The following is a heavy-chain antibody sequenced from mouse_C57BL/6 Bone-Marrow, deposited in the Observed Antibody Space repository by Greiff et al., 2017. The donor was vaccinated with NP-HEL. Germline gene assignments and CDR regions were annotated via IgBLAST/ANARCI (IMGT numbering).Heavy chain of an antibody. D-gene: IGHD2-5*01. Sequence: EVKLMESGGDLVKPGGSLKLSCAASGFTFSSYGMSWVRQTPDKRLEWVATISSGGSYTYYPDSVKGRFTISRDNAKNTLYLQMSSLKSEDTAMYYCARPAYSNYLAWFAYWGQGTLVTVSA. V-gene: IGHV5-6*01. CDR3: ARPAYSNYLAWFAY. J-gene: IGHJ3*01. CDR1: GFTFSSYG. CDR2: ISSGGSYT.